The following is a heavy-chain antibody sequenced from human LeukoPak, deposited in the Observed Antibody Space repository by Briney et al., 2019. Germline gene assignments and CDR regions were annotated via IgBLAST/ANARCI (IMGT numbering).Heavy chain of an antibody. D-gene: IGHD3-10*01. CDR1: GGSISSYY. CDR2: IYYSGST. V-gene: IGHV4-59*08. Sequence: SETLSLTCTVSGGSISSYYWSWIRQPPGKGLEWIGYIYYSGSTNYNPSLKSRVTISVVTSKNQFSLKLSSVTAADTAVYYCARLATGSGSPTDYWGQGTLVTVSS. J-gene: IGHJ4*02. CDR3: ARLATGSGSPTDY.